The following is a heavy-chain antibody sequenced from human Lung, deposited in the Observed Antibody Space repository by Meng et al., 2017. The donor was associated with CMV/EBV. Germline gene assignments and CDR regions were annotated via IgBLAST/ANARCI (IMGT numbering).Heavy chain of an antibody. D-gene: IGHD3-22*01. CDR1: EFTFSSYG. Sequence: GGSLRLSXAASEFTFSSYGMNWVRQAPGKGLEWVSYISSSGTTIYYADSVKGRFTISRDNAKNSLYLQMNSLRAEDTAVYYCAREIYHYDSSGYYYPTSNAFDIWGQGTMVTVSS. CDR2: ISSSGTTI. V-gene: IGHV3-48*03. CDR3: AREIYHYDSSGYYYPTSNAFDI. J-gene: IGHJ3*02.